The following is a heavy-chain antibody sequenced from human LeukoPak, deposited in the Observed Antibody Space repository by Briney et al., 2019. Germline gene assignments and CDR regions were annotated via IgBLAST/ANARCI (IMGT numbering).Heavy chain of an antibody. Sequence: ASVKVSCKASGYTFTGYYMHWVRQAPGQGLEWMGWINPNSGGTNYAQKFQGRVTMTRDTSISTAYMELSRLRPDDTAVYYCAREPGGYSYGYPFDYWGQGTLVTVSS. CDR2: INPNSGGT. J-gene: IGHJ4*02. CDR1: GYTFTGYY. CDR3: AREPGGYSYGYPFDY. D-gene: IGHD5-18*01. V-gene: IGHV1-2*02.